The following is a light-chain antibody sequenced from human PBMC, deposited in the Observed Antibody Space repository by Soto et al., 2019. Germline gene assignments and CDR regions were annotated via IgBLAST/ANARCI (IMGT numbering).Light chain of an antibody. J-gene: IGKJ1*01. Sequence: EIVVTQSPATLSVSPGERATLSCRASQSVSSHLAWYQQKPGQAPRLLIYGASTRDTGIPARFSGSGSGTDFTLTISSLKSENFEVYYCQQDNNWPPMTLGKGTKVEIK. CDR3: QQDNNWPPMT. CDR2: GAS. V-gene: IGKV3-15*01. CDR1: QSVSSH.